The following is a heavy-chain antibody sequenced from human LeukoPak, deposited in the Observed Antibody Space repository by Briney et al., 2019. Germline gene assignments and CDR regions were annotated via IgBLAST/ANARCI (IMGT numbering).Heavy chain of an antibody. CDR3: ARGKRSSEVDV. V-gene: IGHV1-69*02. Sequence: ASVKVSCKASGGTFSSYTISWVRQAPGQGLEWMGRIIPILGIANYAQKFQGRVTITADKSTSTAYMELSCLRSEDTAVYYCARGKRSSEVDVWGQGTTVTVSS. CDR1: GGTFSSYT. D-gene: IGHD6-19*01. J-gene: IGHJ6*02. CDR2: IIPILGIA.